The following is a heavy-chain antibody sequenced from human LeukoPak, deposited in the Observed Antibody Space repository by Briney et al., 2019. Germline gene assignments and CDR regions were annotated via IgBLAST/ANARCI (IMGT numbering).Heavy chain of an antibody. D-gene: IGHD5-18*01. CDR2: ITGSGGST. Sequence: QPGGSLRLSCAASGFTLSTYGMSWVRQAPGKGLEWVSGITGSGGSTYYADSVKGRFTISRDNSKKTVYLQMSSPRAEDTAVYYSAKSTTYTALNWFDPWGQGTLVTVSS. V-gene: IGHV3-23*01. J-gene: IGHJ5*02. CDR1: GFTLSTYG. CDR3: AKSTTYTALNWFDP.